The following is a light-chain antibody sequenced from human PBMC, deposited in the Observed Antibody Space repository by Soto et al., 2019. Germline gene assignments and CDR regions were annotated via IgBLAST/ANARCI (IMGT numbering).Light chain of an antibody. V-gene: IGLV2-14*01. CDR2: EVS. J-gene: IGLJ2*01. CDR1: SSYVGGYNY. Sequence: QSALTQPASVSGSPGQSITISCTGTSSYVGGYNYVSWYQQHPGKAPKLMIYEVSHRPSGVSNRFSGSKSGNTASLTISGLQADDEADYYCSSYTSSSPVVFGGGTKLTVL. CDR3: SSYTSSSPVV.